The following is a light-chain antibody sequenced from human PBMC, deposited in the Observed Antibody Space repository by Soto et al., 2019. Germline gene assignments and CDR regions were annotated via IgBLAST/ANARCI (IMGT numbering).Light chain of an antibody. CDR1: QRVRSN. CDR2: AAS. J-gene: IGKJ1*01. Sequence: EIVMTQSPATLSVSLGERATLSCRASQRVRSNLAWYQHKPGQAPRYLIYAASNRDTGVPSRFSGSGSGTEFTLTISSLQSEDFAIYYCQQYYTWPTFGQGTKVDIK. V-gene: IGKV3-15*01. CDR3: QQYYTWPT.